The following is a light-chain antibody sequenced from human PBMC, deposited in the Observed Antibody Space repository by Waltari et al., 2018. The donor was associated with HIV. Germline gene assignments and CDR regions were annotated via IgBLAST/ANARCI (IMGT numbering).Light chain of an antibody. CDR3: QQYGSSPSLT. CDR2: GAS. V-gene: IGKV3-20*01. J-gene: IGKJ1*01. Sequence: DIVLTQSPGTLSLSPGERATLSCRARQSVSSNYLAWYQQKPGQALRLLIYGASSRASGIPDRFGGSGSGTDFTLTISRLEPEDFAVYYCQQYGSSPSLTFGQGTKVEIK. CDR1: QSVSSNY.